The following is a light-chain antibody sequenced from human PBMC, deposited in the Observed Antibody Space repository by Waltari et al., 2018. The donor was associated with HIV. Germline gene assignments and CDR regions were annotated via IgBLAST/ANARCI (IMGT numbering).Light chain of an antibody. V-gene: IGLV1-47*01. Sequence: QSVLTQPPSASGTPGQSVTISCSGTSPNIGTNSLSWYQQFPGTAPKLLIYRNNKRPSGVPDRFSGSKSGTSASLAISGLRSDDEADYYCAAWDDTLTVVFGGGTKLTVL. J-gene: IGLJ2*01. CDR1: SPNIGTNS. CDR3: AAWDDTLTVV. CDR2: RNN.